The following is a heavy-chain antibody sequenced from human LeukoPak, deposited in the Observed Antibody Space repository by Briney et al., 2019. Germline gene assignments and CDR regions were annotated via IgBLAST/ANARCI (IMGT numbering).Heavy chain of an antibody. Sequence: SETLSITCAVYGGSFSGYYWSWIRQPPGKGLEWIGEINHSGSTNYNPSLKSRVTISVDTSKNQFSLKLSSVTAADTAVYYCARGVPGYDFWSGYYFYYYYMDVWGKGTTVTVSS. V-gene: IGHV4-34*01. D-gene: IGHD3-3*01. CDR2: INHSGST. J-gene: IGHJ6*03. CDR3: ARGVPGYDFWSGYYFYYYYMDV. CDR1: GGSFSGYY.